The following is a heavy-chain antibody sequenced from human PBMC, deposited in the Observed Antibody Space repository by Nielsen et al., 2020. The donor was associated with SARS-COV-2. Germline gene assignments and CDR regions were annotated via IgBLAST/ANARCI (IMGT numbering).Heavy chain of an antibody. D-gene: IGHD3-10*01. CDR2: ISSSSSYT. Sequence: GGSLRLSCAASGFTFSDYYMSWIRQAPGKGLEWVSYISSSSSYTNYADSVKGRFTISRDNAKNSLYLQMNSLRAEDTAVYYCARVRSWFGESLNWFDPWGQGTRVTVSS. J-gene: IGHJ5*02. CDR1: GFTFSDYY. CDR3: ARVRSWFGESLNWFDP. V-gene: IGHV3-11*05.